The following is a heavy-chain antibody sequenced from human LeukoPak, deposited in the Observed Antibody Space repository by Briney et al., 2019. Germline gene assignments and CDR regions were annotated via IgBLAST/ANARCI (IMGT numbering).Heavy chain of an antibody. CDR3: ARDHPEVAMVRGVTYYYYYGMDV. CDR1: GFTFSSYS. D-gene: IGHD3-10*01. CDR2: ISSSSSYI. J-gene: IGHJ6*02. Sequence: GGSLRLSCAASGFTFSSYSMNWVRQAPGKGLEWVSSISSSSSYIYYADSVKGRFTISRDNAKNSLYLQMNSLRAEDTAVYYCARDHPEVAMVRGVTYYYYYGMDVWGQGTTVTVSS. V-gene: IGHV3-21*01.